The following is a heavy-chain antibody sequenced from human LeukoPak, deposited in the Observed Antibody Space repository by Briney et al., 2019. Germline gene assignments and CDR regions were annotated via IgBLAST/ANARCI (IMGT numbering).Heavy chain of an antibody. CDR3: AREGSGVAGHFDY. V-gene: IGHV3-21*03. Sequence: PGGSLRLSCEASGFTFSSYRMNWVRRAPGKGLEWVSSISSSSSYIYYADSVKGRFTISRDNAKNSLYLQMNSLRAEHTAVYYCAREGSGVAGHFDYWGQGTLVTVSS. CDR1: GFTFSSYR. CDR2: ISSSSSYI. J-gene: IGHJ4*02. D-gene: IGHD6-19*01.